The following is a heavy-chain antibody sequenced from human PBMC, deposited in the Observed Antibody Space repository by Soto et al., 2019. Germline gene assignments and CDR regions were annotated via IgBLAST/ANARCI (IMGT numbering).Heavy chain of an antibody. CDR3: AGERTTMASNYYYSYGVDV. CDR2: IYYSGST. D-gene: IGHD5-18*01. V-gene: IGHV4-61*01. Sequence: QVQLQESGPGLVKPSETLSLTCTVSSGSVSSGSYCWSWIRQPPGKGLEWIGYIYYSGSTNYNPSLKSRVTISVDRSKNQCSLKLSSVTAADTAVYYCAGERTTMASNYYYSYGVDVWGQGTTVIVSS. J-gene: IGHJ6*02. CDR1: SGSVSSGSYC.